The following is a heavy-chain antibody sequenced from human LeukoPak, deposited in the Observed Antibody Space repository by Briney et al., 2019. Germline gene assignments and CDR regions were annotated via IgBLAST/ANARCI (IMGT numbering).Heavy chain of an antibody. CDR1: GGSITSGGSY. V-gene: IGHV4-31*03. CDR2: IYYSGNT. CDR3: ARVPRVTAYLRFDP. J-gene: IGHJ5*02. D-gene: IGHD2-21*02. Sequence: SGTLSLTCIVSGGSITSGGSYWSWIRQHPGKGLEWIGYIYYSGNTWYNPSLESRITISIDTSNNQFSLRLSSVTAADTAVYYCARVPRVTAYLRFDPWGQGTLVTVSS.